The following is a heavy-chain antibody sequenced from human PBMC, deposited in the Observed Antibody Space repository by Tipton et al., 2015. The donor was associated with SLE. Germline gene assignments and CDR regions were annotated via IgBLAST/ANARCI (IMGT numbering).Heavy chain of an antibody. V-gene: IGHV5-51*01. CDR2: IYPRDSDT. J-gene: IGHJ4*02. Sequence: QLVQSGGGVKMAGEFLKISCKGFGYSFPDYWIGWVRQMPGKGLEWMGIIYPRDSDTRYSPSFKGQVTNSVDKSISTAYLQWSSLKASDTAMYYCTKHGDNFRNGYWGQGTLVTVSS. CDR1: GYSFPDYW. D-gene: IGHD1-14*01. CDR3: TKHGDNFRNGY.